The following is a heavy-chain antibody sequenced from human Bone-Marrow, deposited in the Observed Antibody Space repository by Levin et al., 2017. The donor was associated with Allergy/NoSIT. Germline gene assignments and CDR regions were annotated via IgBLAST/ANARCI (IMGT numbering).Heavy chain of an antibody. Sequence: PGGSLRLSCAASGFTFSDHYMDWVRQAPGKGLEWVGRIKNRANDYTTLYAASVRGRFAISRDDSKSSLYLQMNSLKTEDTAVYYCARLTDDYYQKWYYLDYWGQGTLVAVSS. J-gene: IGHJ4*02. V-gene: IGHV3-72*01. CDR1: GFTFSDHY. CDR3: ARLTDDYYQKWYYLDY. CDR2: IKNRANDYTT. D-gene: IGHD3-9*01.